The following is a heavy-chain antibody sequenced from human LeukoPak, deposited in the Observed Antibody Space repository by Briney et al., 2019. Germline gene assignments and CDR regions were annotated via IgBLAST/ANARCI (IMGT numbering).Heavy chain of an antibody. CDR1: GFTFDDYA. D-gene: IGHD4-11*01. Sequence: PGRSLRLSCAASGFTFDDYAMHWVRQAPGKGLEWVSGISWNSGSIGYADSVKGRFTISRDNAKNSLYLQMNSLRAEDMALYYCAKDKGPVLDYSYAFDIWGQGTMVTVSS. CDR3: AKDKGPVLDYSYAFDI. V-gene: IGHV3-9*03. J-gene: IGHJ3*02. CDR2: ISWNSGSI.